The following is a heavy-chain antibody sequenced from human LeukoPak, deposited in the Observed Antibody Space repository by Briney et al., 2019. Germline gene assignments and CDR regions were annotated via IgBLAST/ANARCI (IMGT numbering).Heavy chain of an antibody. CDR3: ARVSGGSWYVPFYFDY. CDR2: ICYSGSN. D-gene: IGHD6-13*01. J-gene: IGHJ4*02. V-gene: IGHV4-39*07. CDR1: GGSISSSRYY. Sequence: KSSEPLSLTCTVSGGSISSSRYYWGWIRQPPGKGLEWIGSICYSGSNYYNPYLKSRVTRSVDTSKNQFSLRLSSVTAADTAVYYCARVSGGSWYVPFYFDYWGQGTLVTVSS.